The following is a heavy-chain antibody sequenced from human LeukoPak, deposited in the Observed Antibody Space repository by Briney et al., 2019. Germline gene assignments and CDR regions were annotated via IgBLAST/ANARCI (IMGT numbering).Heavy chain of an antibody. D-gene: IGHD5-18*01. Sequence: SGTLSLTCAVSGGSISSSNWQSWVRQPPGKGLEWIGEIYHSGSTNYNPSLKSRVTISVDTSKNQFSLKLSSVTAADTAVYYCARDQIGYSYGYDDYYYGMDVWGQGTTVTVSS. CDR3: ARDQIGYSYGYDDYYYGMDV. J-gene: IGHJ6*02. V-gene: IGHV4-4*02. CDR1: GGSISSSNW. CDR2: IYHSGST.